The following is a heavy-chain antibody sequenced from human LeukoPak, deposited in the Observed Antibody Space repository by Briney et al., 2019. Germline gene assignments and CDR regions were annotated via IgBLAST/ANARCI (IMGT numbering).Heavy chain of an antibody. Sequence: SGGSLRLSCAASGLTFSSYAMSWVRPAPGKGMEWVSSISSGGISTNYADSVKGRFTISRDNSKNTLYLQMNSLRAEDTAVYYGAEYGDAFDIWGQGTMVTVSS. CDR2: ISSGGIST. CDR3: AEYGDAFDI. CDR1: GLTFSSYA. D-gene: IGHD4-17*01. J-gene: IGHJ3*02. V-gene: IGHV3-23*01.